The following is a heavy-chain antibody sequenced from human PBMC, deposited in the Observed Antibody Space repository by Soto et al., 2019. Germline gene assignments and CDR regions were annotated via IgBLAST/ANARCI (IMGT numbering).Heavy chain of an antibody. J-gene: IGHJ6*02. CDR2: IGGSGGST. V-gene: IGHV3-23*01. Sequence: PGGSLRLSCAASGFTFSSYAMTWVRQAPGKGLEWVSVIGGSGGSTYYADSVKGRFTISRDNSKCTLYLQMNSLRVEDTAMYYCAKATKGSLYYYYGMDVWGQGTTVTVSS. CDR1: GFTFSSYA. CDR3: AKATKGSLYYYYGMDV.